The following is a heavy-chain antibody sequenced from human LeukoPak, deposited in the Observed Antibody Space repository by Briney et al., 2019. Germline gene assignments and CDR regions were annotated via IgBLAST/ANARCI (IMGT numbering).Heavy chain of an antibody. CDR1: GGFISSSSYY. D-gene: IGHD2-2*01. CDR3: AGPSGYCSSTSCPFDY. J-gene: IGHJ4*02. Sequence: SETLSLTCTVSGGFISSSSYYWGWIRQPPGKGLEWIGSIYYSGSTYYNPSLKSRVTISVDTSKNQFSLKLSSVTAADTAVYYCAGPSGYCSSTSCPFDYWGQGTLVTVSS. CDR2: IYYSGST. V-gene: IGHV4-39*01.